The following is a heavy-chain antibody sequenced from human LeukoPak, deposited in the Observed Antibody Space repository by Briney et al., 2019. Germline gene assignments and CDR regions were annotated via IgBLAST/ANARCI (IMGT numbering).Heavy chain of an antibody. CDR2: IYYSGST. V-gene: IGHV4-39*01. CDR1: GGSISSSSYY. D-gene: IGHD3-10*01. CDR3: ARPLGYHGRDDAFDI. J-gene: IGHJ3*02. Sequence: SETLSLTCTVSGGSISSSSYYWGWIRQPPGKGLEWIGSIYYSGSTYYNPSLKSRVTISVDTSKNQFSLKLSSVTAADTAVYYCARPLGYHGRDDAFDIWGQGTMVTVSS.